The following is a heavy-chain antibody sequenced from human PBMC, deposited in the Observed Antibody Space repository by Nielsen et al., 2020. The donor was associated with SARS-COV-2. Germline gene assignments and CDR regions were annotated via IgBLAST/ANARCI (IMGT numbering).Heavy chain of an antibody. J-gene: IGHJ4*02. CDR3: ARVGHSSSW. D-gene: IGHD6-13*01. V-gene: IGHV3-53*04. CDR2: IYSGGST. Sequence: GESLKISCAASGFTVSSNYMSWVRQAPGKGLEWVSVIYSGGSTYYADSVKGRFTISRHHSKNTLYLQMNSLRAEDTAVYYCARVGHSSSWWGQGTLVTVSS. CDR1: GFTVSSNY.